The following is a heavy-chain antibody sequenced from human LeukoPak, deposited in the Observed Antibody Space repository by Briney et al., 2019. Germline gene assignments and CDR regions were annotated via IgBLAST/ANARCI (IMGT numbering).Heavy chain of an antibody. CDR1: GFTFSNYA. CDR3: VRLTPPTTSTWLDP. J-gene: IGHJ5*02. D-gene: IGHD1-26*01. V-gene: IGHV3-23*01. Sequence: GGSLRLSCAASGFTFSNYAMSWVRQAPGKGLEWVSAISGSGGSTYYADSVKGRFAISRDNSKNTLYLQMNSLRADTAVYHCVRLTPPTTSTWLDPWGQGNLVTVSS. CDR2: ISGSGGST.